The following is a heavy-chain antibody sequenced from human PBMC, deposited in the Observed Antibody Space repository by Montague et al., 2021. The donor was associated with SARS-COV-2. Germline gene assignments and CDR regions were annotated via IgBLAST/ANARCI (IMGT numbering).Heavy chain of an antibody. V-gene: IGHV4-34*01. CDR2: INHSGST. D-gene: IGHD6-13*01. CDR1: GGSFSGYY. J-gene: IGHJ6*02. Sequence: SETLSLTCAVYGGSFSGYYWCWVRHPPGKGLEWIGEINHSGSTNYNSSLKRRVTISVDTSKNQFSLKLSSVTAADTAVYYCARGRYSSSWYGWKGMDVWGQGTTVTVSS. CDR3: ARGRYSSSWYGWKGMDV.